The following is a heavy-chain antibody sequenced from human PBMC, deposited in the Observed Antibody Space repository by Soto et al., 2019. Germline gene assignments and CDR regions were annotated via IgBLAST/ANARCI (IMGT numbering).Heavy chain of an antibody. CDR1: GGSISSGGYY. J-gene: IGHJ6*03. D-gene: IGHD3-3*02. Sequence: PSETLSLTCTVSGGSISSGGYYWSWIRQHPGKGLEWIGYIYYSGSTYYNPSLKSRVTISVDTSKNQFSLKLGSVTAADTAVYYCARGDLAPYYYMDVWGKGTTVTVSS. CDR3: ARGDLAPYYYMDV. V-gene: IGHV4-31*03. CDR2: IYYSGST.